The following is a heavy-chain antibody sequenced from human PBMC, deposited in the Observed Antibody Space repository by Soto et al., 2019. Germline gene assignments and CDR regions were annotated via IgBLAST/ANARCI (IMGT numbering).Heavy chain of an antibody. J-gene: IGHJ4*02. CDR3: AKKEEYCSKGVCSGPYFDY. Sequence: LRLSCAASGFTFHNYAMSWVRQAPGKGLEWVSSINGPGDDTYYADSVKGRFTISRDNSKNTLHLQMDSLRAEDTALYYCAKKEEYCSKGVCSGPYFDYWGRGTLVTVS. CDR1: GFTFHNYA. V-gene: IGHV3-23*01. CDR2: INGPGDDT. D-gene: IGHD2-8*01.